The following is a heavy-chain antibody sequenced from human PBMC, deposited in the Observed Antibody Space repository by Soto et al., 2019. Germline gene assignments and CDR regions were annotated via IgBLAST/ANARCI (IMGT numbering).Heavy chain of an antibody. CDR2: MNPNSGNT. J-gene: IGHJ5*02. CDR3: ARGVTVPPYNWFDP. CDR1: GYTFTRYD. Sequence: ASVKVSCKASGYTFTRYDINWVRQAAGQGLEWMGWMNPNSGNTGYAQKFQGRVTMTRNTSISTAYMELSSLRSEDTAVYYCARGVTVPPYNWFDPWGQGTLVTVSS. D-gene: IGHD4-17*01. V-gene: IGHV1-8*01.